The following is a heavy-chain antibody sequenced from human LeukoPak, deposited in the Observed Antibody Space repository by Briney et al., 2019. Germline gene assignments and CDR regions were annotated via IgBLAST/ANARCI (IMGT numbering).Heavy chain of an antibody. CDR1: GYTFTNYA. CDR2: TVGIGPDT. Sequence: GGSLRLFCAASGYTFTNYAMTWVRQAPGKGLEWVAATVGIGPDTYHADSVKGRFTISSDNSKNTLYLQMNSLRAEHTAIYYCAKIKPPAYDIWGQGTMVTVSS. CDR3: AKIKPPAYDI. V-gene: IGHV3-23*01. J-gene: IGHJ3*02.